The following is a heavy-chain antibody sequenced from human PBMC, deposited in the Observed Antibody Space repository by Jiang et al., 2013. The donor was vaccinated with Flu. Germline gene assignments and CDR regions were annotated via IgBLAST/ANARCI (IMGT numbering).Heavy chain of an antibody. V-gene: IGHV7-4-1*02. CDR3: ARGARVQGVIRWFDP. CDR2: INTNTGNP. D-gene: IGHD3-10*01. CDR1: GYTFTSYA. Sequence: QSGSELKKPGASVMVSCKASGYTFTSYAINWVRQAPGQGLEWMGWINTNTGNPTYVQGFTGRFVFSVDTSVSTAYLQISSLKADDSAIYYCARGARVQGVIRWFDPWGQGTQVTVSS. J-gene: IGHJ5*02.